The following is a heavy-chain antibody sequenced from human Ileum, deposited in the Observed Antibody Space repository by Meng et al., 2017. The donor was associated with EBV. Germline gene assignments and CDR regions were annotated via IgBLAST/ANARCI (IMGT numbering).Heavy chain of an antibody. D-gene: IGHD1-26*01. J-gene: IGHJ4*02. CDR3: AIDLRVGGAFDY. CDR1: CASFTSGGYY. V-gene: IGHV4-61*08. Sequence: SRPGLLRPSDTLSLTLPVSCASFTSGGYYWVWLRQSPGKGLEWLGYVKYNGDSTHIPSLKSRVTIFIDTSKKQFYLNLTSATAADTAIYYFAIDLRVGGAFDYWGQGTLVTVSS. CDR2: VKYNGDS.